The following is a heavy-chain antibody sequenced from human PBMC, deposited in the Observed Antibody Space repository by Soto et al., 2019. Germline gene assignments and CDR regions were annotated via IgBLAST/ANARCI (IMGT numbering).Heavy chain of an antibody. D-gene: IGHD4-17*01. J-gene: IGHJ4*02. Sequence: EVKLLESGGGLIQPGGSLRLSCAASGFSFSSYAMTWVRQAPGKGLEWVSTISNSGGITYYADSVKGRFTISRDNSKNTLFLQMNSLRDEDTAVYYCAKDPTVSLRGSDFWGQGNLVTVSS. CDR1: GFSFSSYA. CDR2: ISNSGGIT. CDR3: AKDPTVSLRGSDF. V-gene: IGHV3-23*01.